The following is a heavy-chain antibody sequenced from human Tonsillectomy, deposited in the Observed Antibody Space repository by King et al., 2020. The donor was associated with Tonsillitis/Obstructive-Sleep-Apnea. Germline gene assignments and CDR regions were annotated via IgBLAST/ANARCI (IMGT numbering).Heavy chain of an antibody. CDR3: ARGVATIADYSHFYVDV. D-gene: IGHD5-12*01. CDR1: GGSISNYF. V-gene: IGHV4-59*01. Sequence: VQLQESGPGLVKPSESLSLTCTVSGGSISNYFWTWIRQPPGKGLEWIGYIYYTGSTNYSPSLKSRVTISVDTSKNQFSLKLSSVTAADTAVYYCARGVATIADYSHFYVDVWGKGTTVTVSS. CDR2: IYYTGST. J-gene: IGHJ6*03.